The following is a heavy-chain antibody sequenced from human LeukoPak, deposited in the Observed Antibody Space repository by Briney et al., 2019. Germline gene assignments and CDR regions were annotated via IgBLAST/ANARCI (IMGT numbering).Heavy chain of an antibody. CDR1: GGTFSSYA. V-gene: IGHV1-69*13. D-gene: IGHD2-2*01. Sequence: ASVKVSCKASGGTFSSYAISWVRQAPGQGLEWMGGIIPIFGTANYAQKFQGRVTITADESTSTAYMELSSLRSEDTAVYYCARGTGVYCSSTSCYYYYGMDVWGKGTTVTVSS. CDR2: IIPIFGTA. CDR3: ARGTGVYCSSTSCYYYYGMDV. J-gene: IGHJ6*04.